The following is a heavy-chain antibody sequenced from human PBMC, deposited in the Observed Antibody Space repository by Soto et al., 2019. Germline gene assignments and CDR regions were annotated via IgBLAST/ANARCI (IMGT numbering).Heavy chain of an antibody. CDR1: GGPFSNDI. V-gene: IGHV1-69*08. D-gene: IGHD5-12*01. CDR3: ARDSPIGSTFSGYDAIDY. J-gene: IGHJ4*02. Sequence: QVHLVQSGAEVKKPGSSVKVSCKASGGPFSNDIITWVRQAPGQGLEWMGRIIPLLTTATYAQKFQGRVTITADRSTCTAYMELNSMRSEDTDVYYCARDSPIGSTFSGYDAIDYWGQGTLVTVSS. CDR2: IIPLLTTA.